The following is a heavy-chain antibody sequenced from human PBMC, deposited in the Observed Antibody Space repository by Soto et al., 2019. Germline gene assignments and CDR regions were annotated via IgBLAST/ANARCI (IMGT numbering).Heavy chain of an antibody. D-gene: IGHD4-17*01. V-gene: IGHV4-39*01. CDR1: GGSISSSSYY. CDR2: IYYSGST. Sequence: PSETLSLTCTVSGGSISSSSYYWGWIRQPPGKGLEWIGSIYYSGSTYYNPSLKSRVTISVDTSKNQFSLKLSSVTAADTAVYYCARHGRPLMTTVTPRNYYYYGMDVWGQGTTVTVSS. J-gene: IGHJ6*02. CDR3: ARHGRPLMTTVTPRNYYYYGMDV.